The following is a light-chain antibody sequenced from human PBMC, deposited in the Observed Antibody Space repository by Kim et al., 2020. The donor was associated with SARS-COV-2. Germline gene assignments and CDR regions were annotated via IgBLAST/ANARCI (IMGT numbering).Light chain of an antibody. CDR2: GNS. Sequence: VTNSCTGSRSNSGAGYDVDWYQHLPGTAPKPLIYGNSNRPSGVPDRFSGSESGTSASLAITGLQAEDEADYYCQSYDSSLSGSVVFGGGTKLTVL. CDR1: RSNSGAGYD. CDR3: QSYDSSLSGSVV. J-gene: IGLJ2*01. V-gene: IGLV1-40*01.